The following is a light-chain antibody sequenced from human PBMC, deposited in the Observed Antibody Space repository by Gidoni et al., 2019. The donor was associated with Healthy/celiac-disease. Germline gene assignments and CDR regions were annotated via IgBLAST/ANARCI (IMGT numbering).Light chain of an antibody. J-gene: IGKJ4*01. Sequence: ELVLTQSPATLSLSPGERATLSCRASQSVSSYFAWYQQKPGQAPRLLIYDASNRATGIPARFSGSGSGTDFTLTISSLEPEDFAVYYCQQRSNFGGGTKVEIK. CDR3: QQRSN. V-gene: IGKV3-11*01. CDR1: QSVSSY. CDR2: DAS.